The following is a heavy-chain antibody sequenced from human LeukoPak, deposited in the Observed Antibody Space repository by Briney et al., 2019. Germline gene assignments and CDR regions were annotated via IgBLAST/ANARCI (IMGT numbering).Heavy chain of an antibody. CDR2: ISSSSSYI. CDR3: ARDGGVAGIVAFDI. J-gene: IGHJ3*02. D-gene: IGHD6-19*01. CDR1: GFTFSSYS. V-gene: IGHV3-21*01. Sequence: GGSLRLSCAASGFTFSSYSMNWVRQAPGKGLEWVSSISSSSSYIYYADSVKGRFTISRDNAKNSLYLQMNSLRAEDTAVYYYARDGGVAGIVAFDIWGQGTMVTVSS.